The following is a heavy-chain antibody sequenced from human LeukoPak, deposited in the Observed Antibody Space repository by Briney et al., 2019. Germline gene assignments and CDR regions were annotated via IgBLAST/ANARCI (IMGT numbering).Heavy chain of an antibody. Sequence: GVSLTLPCAPSGFTFSSYAMSWVRQAPGKGQEWVSAISGSGESTYYADSVKGRFPISRDNSKSTLYLPMNRLRAEDTAVYYCAKDRDDFPIVNDYWGQGTLVTVSA. CDR2: ISGSGEST. CDR3: AKDRDDFPIVNDY. CDR1: GFTFSSYA. V-gene: IGHV3-23*01. J-gene: IGHJ4*02. D-gene: IGHD3/OR15-3a*01.